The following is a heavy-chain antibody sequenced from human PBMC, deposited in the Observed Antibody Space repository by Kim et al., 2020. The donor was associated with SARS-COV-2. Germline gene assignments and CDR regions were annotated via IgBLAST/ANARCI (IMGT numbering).Heavy chain of an antibody. D-gene: IGHD2-15*01. V-gene: IGHV4-59*08. J-gene: IGHJ2*01. CDR2: ISNSGST. CDR3: ARRGWYSDI. Sequence: SETLSLTCTVSGASISTYHWSWIRQPPGKGLEWIGHISNSGSTHYNPSLRSRVTISVDTSKNQFSLMLTSVTAADTAVCYCARRGWYSDIWGRGTLVTVSS. CDR1: GASISTYH.